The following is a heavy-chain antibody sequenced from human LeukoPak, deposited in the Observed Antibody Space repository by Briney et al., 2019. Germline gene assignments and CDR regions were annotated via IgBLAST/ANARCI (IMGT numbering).Heavy chain of an antibody. CDR2: ISSSSSTI. CDR3: AKENPHNDY. V-gene: IGHV3-48*01. J-gene: IGHJ4*02. Sequence: TGGSLRLSCAASGFTFSSYSMNWVRQAPGKGLEWVSYISSSSSTIYCADSVKGRFTISRDNSKNTLYLQMNSLRAEDTALYYCAKENPHNDYWGQGTLVTVSS. CDR1: GFTFSSYS.